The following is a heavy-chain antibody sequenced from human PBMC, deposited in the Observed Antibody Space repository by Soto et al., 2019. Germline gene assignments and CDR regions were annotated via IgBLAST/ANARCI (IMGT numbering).Heavy chain of an antibody. CDR1: GFTFSSYA. J-gene: IGHJ6*02. CDR3: SLSGSYYYYGMDV. V-gene: IGHV3-23*01. Sequence: GGSLRLSCAASGFTFSSYAMSWVRQAPGKGLEWVSAISGSGGSTYYADSVKGRFTISRDNSKDTLYLQMNSLRAEDTAVYYCSLSGSYYYYGMDVWGQGTTVTVS. CDR2: ISGSGGST. D-gene: IGHD3-10*01.